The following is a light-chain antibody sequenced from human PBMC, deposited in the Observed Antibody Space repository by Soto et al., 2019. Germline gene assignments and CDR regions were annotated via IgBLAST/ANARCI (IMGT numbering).Light chain of an antibody. CDR2: EVN. Sequence: QSALIQPASMSGSPGQSITISCSGTSNDVGSYNLVSWYQQYPGKAPKLIFYEVNKRPSGVSARFFASKSGSTASLTISGLQTEDEADYYCCSYVGGNTWMFGGGTKLTVL. V-gene: IGLV2-23*02. CDR1: SNDVGSYNL. CDR3: CSYVGGNTWM. J-gene: IGLJ3*02.